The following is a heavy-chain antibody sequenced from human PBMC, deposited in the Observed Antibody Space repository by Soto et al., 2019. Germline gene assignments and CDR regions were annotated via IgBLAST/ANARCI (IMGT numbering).Heavy chain of an antibody. V-gene: IGHV1-18*01. J-gene: IGHJ6*02. CDR2: ISAYNGNT. D-gene: IGHD2-15*01. CDR1: GYTFTSYG. Sequence: QVQLVQSGAEVKKPGASVKVSCKASGYTFTSYGISWVRQAPGQGLEWMGWISAYNGNTNYAQKLQGRVTMTTDTSTSXXYXEXXSLRSDDTAVYYCARVRGDIVVVVNNYYYYYGMDVWGQGTTVTVSS. CDR3: ARVRGDIVVVVNNYYYYYGMDV.